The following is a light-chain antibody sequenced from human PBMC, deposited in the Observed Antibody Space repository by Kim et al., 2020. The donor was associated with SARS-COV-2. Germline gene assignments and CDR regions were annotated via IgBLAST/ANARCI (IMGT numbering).Light chain of an antibody. CDR3: QQYYSTPQA. V-gene: IGKV4-1*01. Sequence: DIVMTQSPDSLAVSLGERATINCKSSQSVLYSSNNKNYLAWYQQKPGQPPKLLIYWASTRESGVPDRFSGSGSETDFTLTISSLQAEDVAVYYCQQYYSTPQAFGGGTKVDIK. CDR1: QSVLYSSNNKNY. J-gene: IGKJ4*01. CDR2: WAS.